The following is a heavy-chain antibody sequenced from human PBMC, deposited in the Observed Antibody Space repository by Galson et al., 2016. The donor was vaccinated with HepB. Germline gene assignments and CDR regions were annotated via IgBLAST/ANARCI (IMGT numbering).Heavy chain of an antibody. CDR1: GFTFSNYS. D-gene: IGHD7-27*01. J-gene: IGHJ4*02. CDR2: ISGSSDII. Sequence: SLRLSCAGSGFTFSNYSIVWVRQAPGKGLEWVSFISGSSDIIYYADSVKGRFTVSRDNAKKSLHLQMNSLRAEDTAVYYCARKLGMDSWGQGTLVTVSS. V-gene: IGHV3-48*01. CDR3: ARKLGMDS.